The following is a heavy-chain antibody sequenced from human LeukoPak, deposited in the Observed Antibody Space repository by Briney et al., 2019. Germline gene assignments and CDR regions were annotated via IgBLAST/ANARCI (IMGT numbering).Heavy chain of an antibody. J-gene: IGHJ4*02. V-gene: IGHV3-30*04. Sequence: PGKSLRLSCAASGFAFSSHFMHWVRQAPGKGLEWVTSVSYDGSNQYYADSVKGRFTVSKDNSKNTLFLQVNSLRTEDTAVYYCARGPTYQHSSGQDFDYWGQGTLVTVSS. CDR1: GFAFSSHF. D-gene: IGHD3-22*01. CDR2: VSYDGSNQ. CDR3: ARGPTYQHSSGQDFDY.